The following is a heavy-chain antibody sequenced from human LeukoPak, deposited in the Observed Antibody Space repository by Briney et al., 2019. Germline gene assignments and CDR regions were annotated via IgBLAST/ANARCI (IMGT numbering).Heavy chain of an antibody. V-gene: IGHV3-74*01. CDR3: ARDRQFWSGYYAEIIQVGMDV. Sequence: GGSLRLSCAASGFTFSSYEMNWVRQAPGKGLGWVSRINSDGSSTSYADSVKGRFTISRDNAKNTLYLQMNSLRAEDTAVYYCARDRQFWSGYYAEIIQVGMDVWGQGTTVTVSS. CDR2: INSDGSST. J-gene: IGHJ6*02. CDR1: GFTFSSYE. D-gene: IGHD3-3*02.